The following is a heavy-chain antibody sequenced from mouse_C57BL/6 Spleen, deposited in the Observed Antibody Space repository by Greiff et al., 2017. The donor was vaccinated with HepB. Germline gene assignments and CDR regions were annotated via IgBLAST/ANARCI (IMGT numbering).Heavy chain of an antibody. CDR2: IYPGDGDT. V-gene: IGHV1-82*01. CDR3: ARRRITTVVEWYFDV. D-gene: IGHD1-1*01. Sequence: VQLQQSGPELVKPGASVKISCKASGYAFSSSWMNWVKQRPGKGLEWVGRIYPGDGDTNYNGKFKGKATLTADKSSSTAYMQLSSLTSEDSAVYFCARRRITTVVEWYFDVWGTGTTVTVSS. CDR1: GYAFSSSW. J-gene: IGHJ1*03.